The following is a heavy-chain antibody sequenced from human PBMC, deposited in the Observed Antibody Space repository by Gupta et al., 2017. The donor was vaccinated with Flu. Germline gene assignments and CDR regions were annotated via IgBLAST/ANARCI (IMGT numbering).Heavy chain of an antibody. V-gene: IGHV3-48*04. D-gene: IGHD5-12*01. J-gene: IGHJ3*02. Sequence: STMIHHADSVKGRFTISRDNAKNSLYLQMNNLRVEDTAVYYFARSHMWLEAFDIWGRGTMVTVSS. CDR3: ARSHMWLEAFDI. CDR2: STMI.